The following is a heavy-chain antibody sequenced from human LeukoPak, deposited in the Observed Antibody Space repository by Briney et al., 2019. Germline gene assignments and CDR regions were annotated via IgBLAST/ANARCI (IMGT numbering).Heavy chain of an antibody. D-gene: IGHD1-26*01. J-gene: IGHJ4*02. CDR2: ISGSGGST. V-gene: IGHV3-23*01. Sequence: PGGSLRLSCAASGFTVSSNYMSWVRQAPGKGLEWVSGISGSGGSTYYADSVGRFSISRDNSKNTLYLQMTSLRAEDMAVYYCGKEGRGMGAATIDYWGQGTLVTVSS. CDR3: GKEGRGMGAATIDY. CDR1: GFTVSSNY.